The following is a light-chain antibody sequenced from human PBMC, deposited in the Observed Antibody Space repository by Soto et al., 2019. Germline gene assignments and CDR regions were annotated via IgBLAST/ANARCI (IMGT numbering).Light chain of an antibody. CDR3: QQRSNWPFFT. Sequence: EIVLTQSPATLSLSPGDSATLSCRASQSVSSRLAWFHQKPGQAPRLLIYDTSTRATGIPARFSGSGSGTDFTLTIISLEPEDFALYYCQQRSNWPFFTFGPGTKVDIK. J-gene: IGKJ3*01. CDR1: QSVSSR. V-gene: IGKV3-11*01. CDR2: DTS.